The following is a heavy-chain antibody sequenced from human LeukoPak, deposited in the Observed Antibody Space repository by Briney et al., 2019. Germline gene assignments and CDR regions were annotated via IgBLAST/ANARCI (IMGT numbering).Heavy chain of an antibody. D-gene: IGHD5-18*01. J-gene: IGHJ6*03. V-gene: IGHV3-23*01. CDR3: ANTAMLTYYYYMDV. CDR1: GFTFSSYG. CDR2: ISGSGGST. Sequence: GGSLRLSCAASGFTFSSYGMSWVRQAPGKGLEWVSAISGSGGSTYYADSVKGRFTISRDNSKNTLYLQMNSLRAEDTAVYYCANTAMLTYYYYMDVWGKGTTVTISS.